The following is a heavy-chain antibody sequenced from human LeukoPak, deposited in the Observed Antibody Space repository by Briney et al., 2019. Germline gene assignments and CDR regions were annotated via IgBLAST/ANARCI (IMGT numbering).Heavy chain of an antibody. J-gene: IGHJ4*02. D-gene: IGHD4-17*01. CDR3: ARVGILRKALDY. CDR2: MNPNSGNT. CDR1: GYTFTSYD. V-gene: IGHV1-8*01. Sequence: ASVEVSCKASGYTFTSYDINWVRQATGQGLEWMGWMNPNSGNTGYAQKFQGRVTMTRNTSISTAYMELSSLRSEDTAVYYCARVGILRKALDYWGQGTLVTVSS.